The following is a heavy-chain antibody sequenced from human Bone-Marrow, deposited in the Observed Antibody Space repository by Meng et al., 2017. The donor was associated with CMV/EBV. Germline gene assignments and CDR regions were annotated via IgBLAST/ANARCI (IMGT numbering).Heavy chain of an antibody. J-gene: IGHJ6*02. CDR3: ARDSHRLYDFWSGYEYYYYYYGMDV. V-gene: IGHV3-74*01. CDR1: GFTFSSYS. D-gene: IGHD3-3*01. Sequence: GESLKISCAASGFTFSSYSMNWVRQAPGKGLVWVSRINSDGSSTSYADSVKGRFTISRDNAKNSLYLQMNSLRAEDTAVYYCARDSHRLYDFWSGYEYYYYYYGMDVWGQGTTVTVSS. CDR2: INSDGSST.